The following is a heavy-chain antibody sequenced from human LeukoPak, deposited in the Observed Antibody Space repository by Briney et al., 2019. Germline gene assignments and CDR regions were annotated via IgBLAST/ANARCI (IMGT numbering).Heavy chain of an antibody. D-gene: IGHD6-19*01. V-gene: IGHV3-11*04. Sequence: GGSLRLSCAASGFIFSDYYMTWIRQAPGKGLEWISYISSSGSIGYYADSVKGRFTISRDNAKNSLYLQMNSLRDEDTAVYYCARDEAVTENFFSHWGQGTLVTVSS. CDR3: ARDEAVTENFFSH. CDR1: GFIFSDYY. J-gene: IGHJ4*02. CDR2: ISSSGSIG.